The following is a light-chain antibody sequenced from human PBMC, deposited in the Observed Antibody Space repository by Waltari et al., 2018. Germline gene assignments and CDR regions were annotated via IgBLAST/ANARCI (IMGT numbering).Light chain of an antibody. CDR3: QQRSNWPPEVT. Sequence: EIVLTQSPATLSLSPGERATLSCRASQSVSSYLAGYQQIPGQAPRLLIFDASKRATGIPARFSGSGSGTDFTLTISYLEPEDSAVYYCQQRSNWPPEVTFGQGTRLEIK. J-gene: IGKJ5*01. V-gene: IGKV3-11*01. CDR2: DAS. CDR1: QSVSSY.